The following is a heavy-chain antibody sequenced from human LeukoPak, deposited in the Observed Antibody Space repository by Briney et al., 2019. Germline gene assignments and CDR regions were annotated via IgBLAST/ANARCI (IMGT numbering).Heavy chain of an antibody. Sequence: ASVKVSCKASGYTFTGYYMHWVRQAPGQGLKWMGWINPNSGGTNYAQKFQGRVTMTRDTSISTAYMELSRLRSDDTAVYYCARGPSYLGYCSGGRCQPRTRKYYFDYWGQGTLVTVSS. CDR2: INPNSGGT. CDR1: GYTFTGYY. CDR3: ARGPSYLGYCSGGRCQPRTRKYYFDY. D-gene: IGHD2-15*01. J-gene: IGHJ4*02. V-gene: IGHV1-2*02.